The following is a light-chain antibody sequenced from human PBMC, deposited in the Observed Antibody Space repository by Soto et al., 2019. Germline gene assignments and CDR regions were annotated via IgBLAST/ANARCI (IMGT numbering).Light chain of an antibody. V-gene: IGKV3-11*01. CDR2: DAF. Sequence: PGERATLSCRASQSVDSYLAWYQQKPGQAPRLLIFDAFNRATGIPARFSGSGSGTDFTLTISSLEAEDFAVYYCQQHSNGLTFGGGTKVEIK. CDR1: QSVDSY. J-gene: IGKJ4*01. CDR3: QQHSNGLT.